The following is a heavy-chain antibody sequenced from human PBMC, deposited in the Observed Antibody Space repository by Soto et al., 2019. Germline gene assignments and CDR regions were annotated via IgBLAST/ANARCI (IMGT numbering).Heavy chain of an antibody. CDR1: GFTFTNYV. V-gene: IGHV3-23*01. D-gene: IGHD5-18*01. Sequence: GGSLRLSCAASGFTFTNYVMNWVRQAPGKGLEWVSAINGGGTTYYTDSVEGRFTISRDNSRNTVYLQMNSLRAEDTATYYCARDQIGYGRFDYWGQGTQVTVS. J-gene: IGHJ4*02. CDR2: INGGGTT. CDR3: ARDQIGYGRFDY.